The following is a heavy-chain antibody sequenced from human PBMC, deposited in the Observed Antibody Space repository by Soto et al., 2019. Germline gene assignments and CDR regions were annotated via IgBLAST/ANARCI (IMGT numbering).Heavy chain of an antibody. J-gene: IGHJ4*02. CDR3: ARDSGTRRFYY. V-gene: IGHV4-61*01. Sequence: SETLSLTCTVSGGSVSSGSYYWSWIRQPPGKGLEWIGYIYYSGSTNYNPSLKSRVTISVDTSKNQFSLKLSSVTAADTAVYYCARDSGTRRFYYWGQGTLVTVSS. CDR1: GGSVSSGSYY. CDR2: IYYSGST. D-gene: IGHD6-25*01.